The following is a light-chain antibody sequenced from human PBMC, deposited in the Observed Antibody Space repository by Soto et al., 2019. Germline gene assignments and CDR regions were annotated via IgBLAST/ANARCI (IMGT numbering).Light chain of an antibody. CDR1: QSVSSN. J-gene: IGKJ4*01. V-gene: IGKV3-15*01. CDR2: GAS. CDR3: QQYNNWPPLT. Sequence: EIVMTQSPATLYVSPGERATLSCRASQSVSSNLAWYQQKPGQAPRLLIYGASTRATGIPGRFSGSGSGTEFTLTISSLQSEDFAVYYCQQYNNWPPLTFGGGTKVEIK.